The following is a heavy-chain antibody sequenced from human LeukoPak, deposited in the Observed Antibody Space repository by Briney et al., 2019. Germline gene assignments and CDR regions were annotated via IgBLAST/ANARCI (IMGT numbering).Heavy chain of an antibody. CDR2: IYPDDSDT. Sequence: GESLKISCEASGHTFTNSWIAWVRQKPGKGPEWMGLIYPDDSDTRYNSSFQGQVIISADKSISTAYLQWSSLKASDTAMYYCARSAGHCSDGLCYAYNWFDLWGQGTLVTVSS. V-gene: IGHV5-51*01. J-gene: IGHJ5*02. CDR1: GHTFTNSW. D-gene: IGHD2-8*01. CDR3: ARSAGHCSDGLCYAYNWFDL.